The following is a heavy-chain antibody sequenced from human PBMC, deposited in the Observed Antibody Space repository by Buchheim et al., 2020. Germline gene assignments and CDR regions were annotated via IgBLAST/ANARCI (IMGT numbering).Heavy chain of an antibody. CDR2: ISYDGSNK. J-gene: IGHJ4*02. V-gene: IGHV3-30*18. D-gene: IGHD2-21*02. CDR1: GFTFSSYG. CDR3: AKDEGIVVVTAILDY. Sequence: QVQLVESGGGVVQPGRSLRLSCAASGFTFSSYGMHWVRQAPGKGLEWVAVISYDGSNKYYADSVKGRFTIFRENSKNTLYLQMNSLRAEDTAVYYCAKDEGIVVVTAILDYWGQGTL.